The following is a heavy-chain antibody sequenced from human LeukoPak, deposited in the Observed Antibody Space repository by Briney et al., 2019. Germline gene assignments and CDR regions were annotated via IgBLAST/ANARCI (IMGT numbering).Heavy chain of an antibody. CDR2: IYYSGNT. CDR3: ARYRNEALFAFDI. V-gene: IGHV4-59*01. J-gene: IGHJ3*02. CDR1: GDSISNYY. Sequence: SETLSLTCTVSGDSISNYYWSWIRQPPGKGLEWIGYIYYSGNTDYNPSLKSRVTISVNTSKNQFSLRLNSVTAADTAVYYCARYRNEALFAFDIWGQGTMVTVSS. D-gene: IGHD1-14*01.